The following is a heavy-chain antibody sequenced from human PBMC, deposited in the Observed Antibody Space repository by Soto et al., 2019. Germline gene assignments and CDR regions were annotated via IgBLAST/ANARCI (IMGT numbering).Heavy chain of an antibody. CDR3: ARDLARDCSSTSCKGGNYYYYYGMDV. V-gene: IGHV3-11*05. J-gene: IGHJ6*02. CDR2: ISSSSSYT. Sequence: QVQLVESGGGLVKPGGSLRLSCAASGFTFSDYYMSGIRQAPGKGLEWVSYISSSSSYTNYADSVKGRFTISRDNAKNSLYLQMNSLRAEDTAVYYCARDLARDCSSTSCKGGNYYYYYGMDVWGQGTTVTVSS. D-gene: IGHD2-2*01. CDR1: GFTFSDYY.